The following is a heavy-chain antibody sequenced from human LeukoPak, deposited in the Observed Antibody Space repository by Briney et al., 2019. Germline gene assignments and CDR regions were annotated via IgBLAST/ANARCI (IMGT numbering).Heavy chain of an antibody. Sequence: GGSLRLSCAASGFTVRDNYMSWVRQAPGKGLEWVSLIYSGGNTFYPDSVRGRFTISRDDSKNTLSLQMNSLRAEDTAVYYCARAVATGCFDLWGRGTLVTVSS. CDR3: ARAVATGCFDL. V-gene: IGHV3-66*01. CDR1: GFTVRDNY. J-gene: IGHJ2*01. CDR2: IYSGGNT. D-gene: IGHD1-26*01.